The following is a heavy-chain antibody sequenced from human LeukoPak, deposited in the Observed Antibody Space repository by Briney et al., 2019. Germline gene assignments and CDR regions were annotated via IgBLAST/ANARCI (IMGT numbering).Heavy chain of an antibody. D-gene: IGHD3-22*01. CDR3: ARDNSARYDSSGYYNTRYYYYGMDV. CDR2: ISYDGSNK. Sequence: GRSLRLSCAAPGFTFSSYAMHWVRQAPGKGLEWVAVISYDGSNKYYADSVKGRFTISRDNSKNTLYLQMNSLRAEDTAVYYCARDNSARYDSSGYYNTRYYYYGMDVWGQGTTVTVSS. CDR1: GFTFSSYA. J-gene: IGHJ6*02. V-gene: IGHV3-30-3*01.